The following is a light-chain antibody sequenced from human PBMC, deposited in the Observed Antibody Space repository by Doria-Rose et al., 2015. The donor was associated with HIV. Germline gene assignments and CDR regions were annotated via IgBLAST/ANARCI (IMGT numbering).Light chain of an antibody. Sequence: QTALIQPASVSGSPGQSITISCTGTSSDVGAYNSVSWYQQHPGKAPKLMIYDVTKRPSGVSNRFSGSKSGNTASLTISGLQAEDEADYYCSSYTNTNTYVFGNGTKVTVL. CDR3: SSYTNTNTYV. CDR2: DVT. CDR1: SSDVGAYNS. J-gene: IGLJ1*01. V-gene: IGLV2-14*01.